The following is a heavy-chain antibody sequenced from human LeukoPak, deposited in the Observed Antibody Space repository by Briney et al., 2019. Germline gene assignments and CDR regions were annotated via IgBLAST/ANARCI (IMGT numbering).Heavy chain of an antibody. CDR3: TRGFGEFADY. CDR1: GFTFSSYG. CDR2: IRYDGSNK. V-gene: IGHV3-30*02. D-gene: IGHD3-10*01. Sequence: PGGSLRLSCAASGFTFSSYGMHWVRQAPGKGLEWVAFIRYDGSNKYYADSVKGRFTISRDNSKNTLYLQMNSLRAEDTAVYYCTRGFGEFADYWGQGALVTVSS. J-gene: IGHJ4*02.